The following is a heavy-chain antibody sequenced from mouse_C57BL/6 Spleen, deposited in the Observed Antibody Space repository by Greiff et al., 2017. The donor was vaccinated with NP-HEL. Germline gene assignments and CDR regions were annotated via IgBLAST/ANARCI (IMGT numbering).Heavy chain of an antibody. V-gene: IGHV1-26*01. Sequence: EVQLQQSGPELVKPGASVKISCKASGYTFTDYYMNWVKQSHGKSLEWIGDINPNNGGTSYNQKFKGKATLTVDKSSSTAYMELRSLTSEDAAVYYCARDYYGNSKFAYWGKGTLVTVSA. J-gene: IGHJ3*01. CDR1: GYTFTDYY. D-gene: IGHD1-1*01. CDR2: INPNNGGT. CDR3: ARDYYGNSKFAY.